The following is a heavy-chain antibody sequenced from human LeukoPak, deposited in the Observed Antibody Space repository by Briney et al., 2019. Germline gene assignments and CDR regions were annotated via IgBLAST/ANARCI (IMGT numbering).Heavy chain of an antibody. J-gene: IGHJ4*02. Sequence: GASVKVSCKASGYTFTGYYMHWVRQAPGQGLEWMGWINPNSGGTNYAQKFQGRVTITADKSASTAYMELSSLRSEDTAVYYCARSGAYSSSWYGYFDYWGQGTLVTVSS. D-gene: IGHD6-13*01. CDR3: ARSGAYSSSWYGYFDY. CDR2: INPNSGGT. CDR1: GYTFTGYY. V-gene: IGHV1-2*02.